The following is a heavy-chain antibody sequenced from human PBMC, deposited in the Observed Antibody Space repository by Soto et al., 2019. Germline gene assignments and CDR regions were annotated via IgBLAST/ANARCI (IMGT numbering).Heavy chain of an antibody. V-gene: IGHV1-2*02. CDR3: ARGRDAASQFYTPHGMDV. J-gene: IGHJ6*02. D-gene: IGHD2-15*01. CDR1: GYTFTGYY. CDR2: INPNSGGT. Sequence: QVQLVQSGAEVKKPGASVKVSCKASGYTFTGYYMHWVRQAPGQGLEWMGWINPNSGGTKYPQKFQGRVTMTRDTSITTVYMSLTGLKSDDTAVYFCARGRDAASQFYTPHGMDVWGQGTTVTVSS.